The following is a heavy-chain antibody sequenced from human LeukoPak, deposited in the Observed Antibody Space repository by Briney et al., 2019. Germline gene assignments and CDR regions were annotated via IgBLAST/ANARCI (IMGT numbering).Heavy chain of an antibody. J-gene: IGHJ4*02. CDR1: GFIFTSYA. Sequence: PGGSLRLSCAASGFIFTSYAMSWVRQAPGKGLEWVSSISAGGGGSYYAASVKGRFTISRDNSKNTLYLQMNSPRAEDTAIYYCAQGGTVTTYYFDYWGQGTLVTVSS. V-gene: IGHV3-23*01. CDR2: ISAGGGGS. CDR3: AQGGTVTTYYFDY. D-gene: IGHD4-11*01.